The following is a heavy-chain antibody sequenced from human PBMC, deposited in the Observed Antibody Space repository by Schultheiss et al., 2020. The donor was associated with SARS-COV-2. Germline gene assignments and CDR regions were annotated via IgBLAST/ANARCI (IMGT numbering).Heavy chain of an antibody. CDR1: GGSISSYY. Sequence: SETLSLTCTVSGGSISSYYWSWIRQPAGKGLEWIGRIYTSGSTNYNPSLKSRVTMSVDTSKNQFSLKLSSVTAADTAVYYCTTYVLRYFDWLYGFDYWGQGTLVTVSS. D-gene: IGHD3-9*01. J-gene: IGHJ4*02. CDR3: TTYVLRYFDWLYGFDY. CDR2: IYTSGST. V-gene: IGHV4-4*07.